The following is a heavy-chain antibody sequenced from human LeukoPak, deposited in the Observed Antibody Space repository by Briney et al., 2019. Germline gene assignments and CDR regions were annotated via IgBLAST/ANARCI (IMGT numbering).Heavy chain of an antibody. D-gene: IGHD3-10*02. CDR3: AELGITMIGGV. Sequence: GGSLRLSCAVSGFTFRSYWMGWVRQTPGKGLEGVANITPDGSDKYYVVSVKGRFTISRDNAKNSLYLQMNSLRAEDTAVYYCAELGITMIGGVWGNGTTVTISS. J-gene: IGHJ6*04. CDR2: ITPDGSDK. V-gene: IGHV3-7*01. CDR1: GFTFRSYW.